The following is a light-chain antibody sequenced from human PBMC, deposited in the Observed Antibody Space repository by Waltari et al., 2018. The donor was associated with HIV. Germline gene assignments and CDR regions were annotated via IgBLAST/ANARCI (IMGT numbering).Light chain of an antibody. Sequence: QSVLPHPPSVSAPPRQRVTTSCSGTSSNIRYNAVNWYQQVPGKAPKLLIYSDDLLPSGVSDRFSGSKSGTSASLAISGLQSEDEADYYCAAWDDNLNGYVFGTGTKVTVL. CDR1: SSNIRYNA. V-gene: IGLV1-36*01. CDR2: SDD. CDR3: AAWDDNLNGYV. J-gene: IGLJ1*01.